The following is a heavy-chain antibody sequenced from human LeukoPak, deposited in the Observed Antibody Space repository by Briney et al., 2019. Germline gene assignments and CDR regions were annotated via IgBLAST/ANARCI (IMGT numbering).Heavy chain of an antibody. D-gene: IGHD6-19*01. V-gene: IGHV1-8*01. CDR2: MNPNSGNT. CDR3: AKTGIAVAGSFDY. Sequence: ASVKVSCKASGYTFTSYDINWVRQATGQGLEWMGWMNPNSGNTGYAQKFQGRVTMTRNTSISTAYMELSSLRSEDTAVYYCAKTGIAVAGSFDYWGQGTLVTVSS. CDR1: GYTFTSYD. J-gene: IGHJ4*02.